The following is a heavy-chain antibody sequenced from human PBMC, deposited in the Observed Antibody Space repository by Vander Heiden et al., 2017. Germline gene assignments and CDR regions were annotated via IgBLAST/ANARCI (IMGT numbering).Heavy chain of an antibody. V-gene: IGHV3-23*01. CDR3: AKKWGANDYGELEY. CDR2: ISGRDDST. CDR1: GFPFRSYA. J-gene: IGHJ4*02. Sequence: EVQLLESGGGLVQPGGSLRLSCAASGFPFRSYAMSWVRQAPGKGLELVSTISGRDDSTYYAESVKGLFTISRDISDNTLYLQMSSLRADDTALYYCAKKWGANDYGELEYWGQGTQVTVSS. D-gene: IGHD4-17*01.